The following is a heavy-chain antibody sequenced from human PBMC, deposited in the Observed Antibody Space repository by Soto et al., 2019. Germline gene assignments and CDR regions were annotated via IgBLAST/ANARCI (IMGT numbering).Heavy chain of an antibody. J-gene: IGHJ6*02. V-gene: IGHV1-46*01. CDR2: INPSGGST. Sequence: ASVKVSCEASGYTFTSYAMHWVHQAPGQRLEWMGWINPSGGSTSYAQKFQGRVTMTRDTSTSTVYMELSSLRSEDTAVYYCARENFQFGGGNSNYYYYGMDVWGQGTTVTVSS. CDR3: ARENFQFGGGNSNYYYYGMDV. D-gene: IGHD2-21*02. CDR1: GYTFTSYA.